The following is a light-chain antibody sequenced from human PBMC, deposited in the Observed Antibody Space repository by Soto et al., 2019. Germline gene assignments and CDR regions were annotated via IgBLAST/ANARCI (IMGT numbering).Light chain of an antibody. CDR1: SSDVGGYNL. Sequence: QSALTQPASLSGSPGQSMTISCTGTSSDVGGYNLVSWYQQHPGKAPKLMIYEDIKRPSGVSNRFSGSKFGNTASLTITGLQAEDEADYYCCSYAGDITGVFGGGTKLTVL. V-gene: IGLV2-23*01. CDR3: CSYAGDITGV. CDR2: EDI. J-gene: IGLJ3*02.